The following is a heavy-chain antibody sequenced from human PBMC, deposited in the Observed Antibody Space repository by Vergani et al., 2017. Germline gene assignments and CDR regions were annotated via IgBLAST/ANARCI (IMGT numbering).Heavy chain of an antibody. J-gene: IGHJ4*02. D-gene: IGHD2-2*01. CDR1: GFDFSSYI. CDR3: ASSKDPGTFDY. Sequence: QLVESGGGWVQPGGSLRLSCVVSGFDFSSYIMNWVRQAPGKGLEWVSFVSTGTKSQSYAESVKGRFTISRDSAKNSLYLQMDSLRAEDTAVYYCASSKDPGTFDYWGQGTLVTVSS. CDR2: VSTGTKSQ. V-gene: IGHV3-48*01.